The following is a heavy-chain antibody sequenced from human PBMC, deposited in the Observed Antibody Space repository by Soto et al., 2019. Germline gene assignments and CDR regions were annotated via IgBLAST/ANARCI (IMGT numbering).Heavy chain of an antibody. CDR1: GSPFNIYA. CDR2: IIPITGTA. Sequence: QVQLVQSGAEVKMPGSSVRVSCKASGSPFNIYAISWVRQAPGLGLEWMGGIIPITGTATYAQNFQGRVTITADKSTITVDMELISLRSDDTAVFYCAKSSSTYSYYFGMDVWGQGTTVTVSS. J-gene: IGHJ6*02. CDR3: AKSSSTYSYYFGMDV. D-gene: IGHD3-10*01. V-gene: IGHV1-69*06.